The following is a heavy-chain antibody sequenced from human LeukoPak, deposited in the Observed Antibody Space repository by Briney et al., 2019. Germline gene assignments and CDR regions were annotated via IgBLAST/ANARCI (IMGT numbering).Heavy chain of an antibody. V-gene: IGHV4-59*08. J-gene: IGHJ4*02. D-gene: IGHD3-16*02. CDR2: IHYSGSS. CDR1: GGSISTCY. Sequence: SETLSLTCTVSGGSISTCYWSWIRQPPGKGLEWIGFIHYSGSSNCNPSLRSRVTISVPTPKNELSQKPISVPAADSAVYYCARHGHRGVIVTTPLEYWGQGNLVTVPS. CDR3: ARHGHRGVIVTTPLEY.